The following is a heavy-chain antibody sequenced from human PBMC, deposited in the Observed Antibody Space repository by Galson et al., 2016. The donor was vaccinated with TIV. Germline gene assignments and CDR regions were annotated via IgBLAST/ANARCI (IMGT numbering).Heavy chain of an antibody. CDR1: GFSLPTHGMC. J-gene: IGHJ4*02. D-gene: IGHD5-24*01. CDR3: ARSSIRDVSTHRFFDY. CDR2: TDWDGDK. Sequence: PALVKPPQTLTLTCTFSGFSLPTHGMCVSWIRQPPGKALEWLARTDWDGDKFYSTSLQTRLSISKDTSRNQVVLTLSNVDPVDTATYFCARSSIRDVSTHRFFDYWGQGTLVTVSP. V-gene: IGHV2-70*17.